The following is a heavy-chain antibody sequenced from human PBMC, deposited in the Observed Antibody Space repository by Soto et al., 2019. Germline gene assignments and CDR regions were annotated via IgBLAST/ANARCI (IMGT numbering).Heavy chain of an antibody. CDR1: GGSISSGGYY. J-gene: IGHJ5*02. CDR2: TYYSGRT. V-gene: IGHV4-31*01. Sequence: QVQLQESGPGLVKPSQTLSLTCTVSGGSISSGGYYWSWIRQHPGKGLEWIGYTYYSGRTYYNPSLNSQVTITVDTSKNQFSPKLSSVTAADTAVYYCARDGAVRGVKHNWFAPWGKGTLVTVSS. D-gene: IGHD3-10*01. CDR3: ARDGAVRGVKHNWFAP.